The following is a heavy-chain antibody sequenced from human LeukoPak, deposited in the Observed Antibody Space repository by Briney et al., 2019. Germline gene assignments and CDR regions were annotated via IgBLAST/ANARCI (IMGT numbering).Heavy chain of an antibody. V-gene: IGHV2-70*11. CDR3: ARTSYSSSSVFFDY. J-gene: IGHJ4*02. CDR1: RFSLTTSWMC. D-gene: IGHD6-6*01. Sequence: SGATLVDPTQTLNLTCPFSRFSLTTSWMCVSWIRQPPGEALEGLARIDWDDDTYYSTSLKTRLTISKDTSKNQVVLTMINMDPVDTATYYCARTSYSSSSVFFDYWGQGTLVTVSS. CDR2: IDWDDDT.